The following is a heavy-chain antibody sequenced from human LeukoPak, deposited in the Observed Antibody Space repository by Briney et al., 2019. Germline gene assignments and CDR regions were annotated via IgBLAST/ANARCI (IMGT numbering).Heavy chain of an antibody. CDR2: IIPIFGSA. D-gene: IGHD3-10*01. CDR3: ARVFDSGSQAYFYYMDV. V-gene: IGHV1-69*13. Sequence: SVKVSCKASGGTFSRYGISWVRQAPGQGLEWMGGIIPIFGSANYAQKFQGRVTITADESTSTAYMELSSLRSEDTAVYYCARVFDSGSQAYFYYMDVWGKGTTVTISS. CDR1: GGTFSRYG. J-gene: IGHJ6*03.